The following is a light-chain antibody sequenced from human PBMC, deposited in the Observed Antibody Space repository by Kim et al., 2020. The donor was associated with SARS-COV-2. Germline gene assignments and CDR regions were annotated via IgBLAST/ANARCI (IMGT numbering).Light chain of an antibody. CDR1: SSDVGAYNY. Sequence: QSALTQPRSVSGSPGQSVTISCTGTSSDVGAYNYVSWHQQHPGKAPKLMIYDVSQRPSGVPDRFSGFKSGNTASLTISGLQAEDEADYYCCSYAGSYRYVFGTGTQLTVL. V-gene: IGLV2-11*01. J-gene: IGLJ1*01. CDR2: DVS. CDR3: CSYAGSYRYV.